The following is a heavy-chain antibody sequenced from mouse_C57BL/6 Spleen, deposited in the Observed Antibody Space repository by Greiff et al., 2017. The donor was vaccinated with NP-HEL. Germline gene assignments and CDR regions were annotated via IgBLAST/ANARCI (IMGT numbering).Heavy chain of an antibody. J-gene: IGHJ4*01. CDR3: ASGGYGAMDY. V-gene: IGHV1-76*01. CDR2: IYPGSGNT. CDR1: GYTFTDYY. Sequence: QVQLQQSGAELVRPGASVTLSCKASGYTFTDYYINWVKQRPGQGLEWIARIYPGSGNTYYNAKFKGKATLTADTSSSTAYMQLSSLTSEDSAVYLCASGGYGAMDYWGQGTSVTVSS. D-gene: IGHD1-1*02.